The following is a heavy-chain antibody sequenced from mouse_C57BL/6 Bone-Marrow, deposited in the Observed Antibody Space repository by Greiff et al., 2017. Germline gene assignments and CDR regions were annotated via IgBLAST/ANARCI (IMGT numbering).Heavy chain of an antibody. Sequence: VQLQQSGAELARPGASVKLSCKASGYTFTSYGKSWVKQRTGQGLEWIGEIYPRSGNTYYNEKFKGKATLTADKSSSTAYMELRSLTSEDSAVYFCARVGYGYFDVWGTGTTVTVSS. CDR1: GYTFTSYG. J-gene: IGHJ1*03. CDR3: ARVGYGYFDV. V-gene: IGHV1-81*01. CDR2: IYPRSGNT.